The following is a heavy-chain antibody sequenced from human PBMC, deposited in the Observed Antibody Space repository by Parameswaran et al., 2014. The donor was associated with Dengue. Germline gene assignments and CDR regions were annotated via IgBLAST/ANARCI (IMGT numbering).Heavy chain of an antibody. D-gene: IGHD3-10*01. CDR3: ARDYGAYYGSGMYFYYGMDV. Sequence: WVRQAPGQGLEWMGWINPNSGGTNYAQKFQGRVTMTRDTSISTAYMELSRLRSDDTAVYYCARDYGAYYGSGMYFYYGMDVWGQGTTVTVSS. J-gene: IGHJ6*02. CDR2: INPNSGGT. V-gene: IGHV1-2*02.